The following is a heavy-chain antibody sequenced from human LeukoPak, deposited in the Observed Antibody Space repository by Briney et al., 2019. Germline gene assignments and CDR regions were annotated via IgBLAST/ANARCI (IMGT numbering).Heavy chain of an antibody. CDR2: IIHSGRT. J-gene: IGHJ4*02. CDR3: VRGILAVVYATFDH. D-gene: IGHD2-8*02. V-gene: IGHV4-39*02. CDR1: GGSISSSSYY. Sequence: PSETLSLTCSVSGGSISSSSYYWTWIRQPPGKGLEWIGEIIHSGRTNYNPSLKSRVAISVDTSKSHFSLKLASVTAADTAVYYCVRGILAVVYATFDHWGQGTLVTVSS.